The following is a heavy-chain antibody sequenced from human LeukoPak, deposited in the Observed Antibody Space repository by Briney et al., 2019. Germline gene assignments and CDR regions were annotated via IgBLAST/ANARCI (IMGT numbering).Heavy chain of an antibody. D-gene: IGHD5-12*01. CDR3: AKGGGYDRVNINYYFDY. CDR1: GFTFKNYG. CDR2: IQYDGSDK. J-gene: IGHJ4*02. Sequence: GGSLRLSCAASGFTFKNYGIHWVRQAPGKGLEWVAFIQYDGSDKFYTDPVKGRFTISRDNSKNTLYLQMNSLRAEDTAVYYCAKGGGYDRVNINYYFDYWGQGTLVTVSS. V-gene: IGHV3-30*02.